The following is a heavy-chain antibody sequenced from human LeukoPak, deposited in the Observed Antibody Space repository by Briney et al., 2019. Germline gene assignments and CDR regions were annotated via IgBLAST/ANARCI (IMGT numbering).Heavy chain of an antibody. CDR2: IYHSGST. Sequence: SETLSLTCSVSGDSISLSFYYWGWIRQPPGKALEWIGSIYHSGSTYYNPSLKSRVTISVDTSKNQFSLKLSSVTAADTAVYYCARAPSITRYYYLDYWGQGTLVTVSS. J-gene: IGHJ4*02. CDR1: GDSISLSFYY. CDR3: ARAPSITRYYYLDY. D-gene: IGHD1-26*01. V-gene: IGHV4-39*07.